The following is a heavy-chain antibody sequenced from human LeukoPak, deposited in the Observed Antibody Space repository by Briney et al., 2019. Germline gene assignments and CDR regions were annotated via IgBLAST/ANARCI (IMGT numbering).Heavy chain of an antibody. Sequence: PGGSLRLSCAASGFTFNTYSMNWVRQAPGKGLEWISYISSSSSTIYYADSVKGRFTISRDNSKNTLFLQMNSLRAEDTAVYYCAKGRDYHGSGSYYPGDYWGQGTLVTVSS. J-gene: IGHJ4*02. V-gene: IGHV3-48*01. CDR2: ISSSSSTI. CDR1: GFTFNTYS. CDR3: AKGRDYHGSGSYYPGDY. D-gene: IGHD3-10*01.